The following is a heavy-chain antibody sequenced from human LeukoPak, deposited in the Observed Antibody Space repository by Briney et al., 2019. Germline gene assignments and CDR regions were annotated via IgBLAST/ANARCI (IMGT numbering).Heavy chain of an antibody. CDR3: ARSAESGYADFDY. CDR1: GGSITSGGHY. D-gene: IGHD5-12*01. Sequence: SQTLSLTCTVSGGSITSGGHYWGWLRQHPGTGLEWIGYIYYSGNAYYNPSLKSRVTISVDTSKNQFSLKVSSVTAADTAVYYCARSAESGYADFDYWGQGTLVTVSS. CDR2: IYYSGNA. V-gene: IGHV4-31*03. J-gene: IGHJ4*02.